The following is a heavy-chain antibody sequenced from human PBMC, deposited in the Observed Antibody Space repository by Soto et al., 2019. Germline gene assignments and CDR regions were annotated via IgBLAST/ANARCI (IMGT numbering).Heavy chain of an antibody. CDR1: GGSISSSSYY. D-gene: IGHD3-10*01. Sequence: SETLSLTCTVSGGSISSSSYYWGWIRQPPGQGLEWIGSIYYSGSTYYNPSLKSRVTISVDTSKNQFSLKLSSVTAADTAVYYCARGVWFGELWYYYYGMDVWGQGTTVTVSS. CDR3: ARGVWFGELWYYYYGMDV. V-gene: IGHV4-39*01. CDR2: IYYSGST. J-gene: IGHJ6*02.